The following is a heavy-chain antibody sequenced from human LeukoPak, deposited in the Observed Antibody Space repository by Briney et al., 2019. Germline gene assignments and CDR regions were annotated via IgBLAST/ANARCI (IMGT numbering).Heavy chain of an antibody. V-gene: IGHV1-46*01. CDR2: INPSGGST. Sequence: ASVKVSCKACGYTFTSYYMHWVRQAPGQGLGWMGIINPSGGSTSYAQKFQGRVTMTRDTSTSTVYMELSSLRSEDTAVYYCARDFEVAVGSGFNYGMDVWGQGTTVTVSS. CDR3: ARDFEVAVGSGFNYGMDV. D-gene: IGHD6-19*01. J-gene: IGHJ6*02. CDR1: GYTFTSYY.